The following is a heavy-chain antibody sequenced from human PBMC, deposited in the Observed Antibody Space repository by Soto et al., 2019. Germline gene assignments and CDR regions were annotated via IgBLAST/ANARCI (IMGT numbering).Heavy chain of an antibody. CDR2: IDAANGNT. Sequence: GASVKVSCKASGYTFITYAIHWLRQAPGQRLEWMGRIDAANGNTRYSQKFQGRVIFTRDTSASTVYMELSSLNPEDTAVFYCARDRHYYDSSGSSYYFDYWGQGTLVTVSS. CDR1: GYTFITYA. D-gene: IGHD3-22*01. V-gene: IGHV1-3*01. CDR3: ARDRHYYDSSGSSYYFDY. J-gene: IGHJ4*02.